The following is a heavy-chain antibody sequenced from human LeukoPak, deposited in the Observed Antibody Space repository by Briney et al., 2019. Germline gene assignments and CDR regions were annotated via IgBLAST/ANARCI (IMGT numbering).Heavy chain of an antibody. V-gene: IGHV5-51*01. J-gene: IGHJ4*02. Sequence: PGESLKISCKGSGYSFTSYWIGWVRQMPGKGLEWMGIIYPGDSDTRYSPSFQGQVTISADKSISTAYPQWSSLKASDTAMYYCARHRRRTYYDSQGGVIDYWGQGTLVTVSS. CDR2: IYPGDSDT. CDR3: ARHRRRTYYDSQGGVIDY. D-gene: IGHD3-22*01. CDR1: GYSFTSYW.